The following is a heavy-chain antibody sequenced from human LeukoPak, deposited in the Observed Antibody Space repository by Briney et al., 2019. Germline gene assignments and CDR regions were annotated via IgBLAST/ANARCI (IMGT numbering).Heavy chain of an antibody. J-gene: IGHJ6*03. CDR3: AGYGGSYPYYMDV. Sequence: SGGSLRLSCAASGFTFSSYSMNWVRQAPGKGLEWVSSISSSSSYIYYADSVKGRFTISRDNSKNTLYLQMNSLRAEDTAVYYCAGYGGSYPYYMDVWGKGTTVTISS. V-gene: IGHV3-21*01. D-gene: IGHD1-26*01. CDR1: GFTFSSYS. CDR2: ISSSSSYI.